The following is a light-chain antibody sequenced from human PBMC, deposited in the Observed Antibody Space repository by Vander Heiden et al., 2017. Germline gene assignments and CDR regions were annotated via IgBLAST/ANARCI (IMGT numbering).Light chain of an antibody. CDR1: SSNIGSNT. V-gene: IGLV1-44*01. Sequence: QSVLTQPPSASGTPGQRVTISCSGSSSNIGSNTVNWYQQLPGTAPKLLIYNNNQRPSGVPDRFSGSKSGTSASLAISGLQSEDEANYDCAAWDDSLNGVVCGGGTKL. CDR2: NNN. CDR3: AAWDDSLNGVV. J-gene: IGLJ2*01.